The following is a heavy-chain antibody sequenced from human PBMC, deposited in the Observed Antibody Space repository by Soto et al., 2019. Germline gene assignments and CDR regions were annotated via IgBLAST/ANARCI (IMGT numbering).Heavy chain of an antibody. J-gene: IGHJ6*02. Sequence: GESLKISCKGSGYSFTSYWISWVRQMPGKGLEWMGRIDPSDSYTNYSPSFQGHVTISADKSISTAYLQWSSLKASDTAMYYCARLGVLLWFGEDYYGMDVWGQGTTVTVSS. D-gene: IGHD3-10*01. V-gene: IGHV5-10-1*01. CDR2: IDPSDSYT. CDR3: ARLGVLLWFGEDYYGMDV. CDR1: GYSFTSYW.